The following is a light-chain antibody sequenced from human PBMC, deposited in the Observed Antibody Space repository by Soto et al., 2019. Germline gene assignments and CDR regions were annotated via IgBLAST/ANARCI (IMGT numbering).Light chain of an antibody. Sequence: DIQMTQSPSTLSGSVGDRVTITCRASQTISSWLAWYQQKPGKAPKLLIYKASTLKSGVPSRFGGSGSGTEFTLTISSLQPDDFATYHCQHYNSYSEAFGQGTKVELK. J-gene: IGKJ1*01. CDR3: QHYNSYSEA. CDR1: QTISSW. CDR2: KAS. V-gene: IGKV1-5*03.